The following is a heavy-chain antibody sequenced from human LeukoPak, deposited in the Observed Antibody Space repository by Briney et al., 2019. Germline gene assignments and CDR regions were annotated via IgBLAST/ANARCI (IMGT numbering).Heavy chain of an antibody. Sequence: GGSLRLSCAASGFTFSSYAMHWVRQAPGKGLEWVANIKQDGSEKYYVDSVKGRFTISRDNAKNSLYLQMNSLRAEDTAVYYCARVALSYFWSGYSNFDYWGQGTLVTVSS. CDR3: ARVALSYFWSGYSNFDY. CDR1: GFTFSSYA. V-gene: IGHV3-7*01. J-gene: IGHJ4*02. D-gene: IGHD3-3*01. CDR2: IKQDGSEK.